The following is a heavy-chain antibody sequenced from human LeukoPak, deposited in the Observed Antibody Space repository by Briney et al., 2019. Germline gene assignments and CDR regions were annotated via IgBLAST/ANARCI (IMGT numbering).Heavy chain of an antibody. CDR3: ARGLYYYGSGSPRYYFDY. D-gene: IGHD3-10*01. CDR1: XGXXRSXYYY. Sequence: TXXLTCTVSXGXXRSXYYYWGXIXQPPGXGLXXIXEINYSGSTNYNPSLKSRVTISVDTSKNQFSLKLSSVTAADTAVYYCARGLYYYGSGSPRYYFDYWGQGTLVTVSS. CDR2: INYSGST. V-gene: IGHV4-39*07. J-gene: IGHJ4*02.